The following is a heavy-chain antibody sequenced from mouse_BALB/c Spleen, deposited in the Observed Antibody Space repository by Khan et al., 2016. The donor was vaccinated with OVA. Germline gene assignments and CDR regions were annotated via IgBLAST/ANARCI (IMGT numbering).Heavy chain of an antibody. Sequence: EVELVESGGGLVKPGGSLKLSCAASGFAFSSYDMSWVRQTPEKRLEWVAYISSGGGSTYYPDTVKGRFTISRDNAKKTLYLQLSSLKSKDTAMYYCERHCGYECWGQGTTLTVSS. CDR2: ISSGGGST. V-gene: IGHV5-12-1*01. CDR3: ERHCGYEC. CDR1: GFAFSSYD. D-gene: IGHD2-14*01. J-gene: IGHJ2*01.